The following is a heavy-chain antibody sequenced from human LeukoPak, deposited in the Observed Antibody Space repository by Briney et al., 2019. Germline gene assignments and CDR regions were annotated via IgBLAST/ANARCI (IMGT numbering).Heavy chain of an antibody. Sequence: KSGGSLRLSCAASGFTFSSYSMNWVRQAPGQGMEWVSFISSTTSYKYYADSVKGLFTISRDNTKNSLYLQMNSLRVEDTAVYYCARGGAAAARKRGIDYWGQGTLVTVSS. CDR3: ARGGAAAARKRGIDY. CDR2: ISSTTSYK. J-gene: IGHJ4*02. D-gene: IGHD6-13*01. V-gene: IGHV3-21*01. CDR1: GFTFSSYS.